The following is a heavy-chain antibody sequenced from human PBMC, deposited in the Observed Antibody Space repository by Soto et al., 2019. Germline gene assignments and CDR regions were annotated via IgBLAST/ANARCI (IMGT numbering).Heavy chain of an antibody. Sequence: GGSLRLSCAASGFTFSSYGMHWVRQAPGKGLEWVAVIWYDGSNKYYADSVRGRFTFSRDNSKNTLYLQMNSLRAEDTAVYYCAKTANGWFSAFDIWGQGTMVTV. D-gene: IGHD6-19*01. CDR2: IWYDGSNK. J-gene: IGHJ3*02. V-gene: IGHV3-33*06. CDR3: AKTANGWFSAFDI. CDR1: GFTFSSYG.